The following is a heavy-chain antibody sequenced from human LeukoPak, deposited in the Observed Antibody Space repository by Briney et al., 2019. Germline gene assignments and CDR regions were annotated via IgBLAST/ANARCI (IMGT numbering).Heavy chain of an antibody. Sequence: SQTLSLTCAISWDSVSSNSAAWNWIRQSPSRGLEWLGRTYYRSKWYNDYAVSVKSRITINPDTSKNQFSLQLNSVTPEDTAVYYCARGPPVRYFDWHNEGYSFDYWGQGTLVTVSS. V-gene: IGHV6-1*01. J-gene: IGHJ4*02. D-gene: IGHD3-9*01. CDR2: TYYRSKWYN. CDR1: WDSVSSNSAA. CDR3: ARGPPVRYFDWHNEGYSFDY.